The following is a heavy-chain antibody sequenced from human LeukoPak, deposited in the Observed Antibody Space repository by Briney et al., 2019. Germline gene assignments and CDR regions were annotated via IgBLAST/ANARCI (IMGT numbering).Heavy chain of an antibody. V-gene: IGHV1-18*01. Sequence: ASVTVSCKASGYTFTSYGINWVRQAPGQGLEWMGWISAYNGKTNYAQKLQGRVTMTTHTSTSTAYMELRSLRSDDTAVYYCARGTMVRRGMTDYYYYYGMDVWGQGTTVTVSS. J-gene: IGHJ6*02. CDR1: GYTFTSYG. D-gene: IGHD3-10*01. CDR3: ARGTMVRRGMTDYYYYYGMDV. CDR2: ISAYNGKT.